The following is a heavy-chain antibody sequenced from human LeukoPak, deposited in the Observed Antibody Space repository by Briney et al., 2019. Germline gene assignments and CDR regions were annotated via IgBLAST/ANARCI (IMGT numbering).Heavy chain of an antibody. V-gene: IGHV4-59*11. CDR1: GGSISSHY. CDR3: ARGGCTNGVCYFDY. J-gene: IGHJ4*02. D-gene: IGHD2-8*01. Sequence: SETLSLTCTVSGGSISSHYWSWIRQPPGKGLEWIGYIYYSGSTNYNPSLKSRVTISVDTSKNQFSLKLSFVTAADTAVYYCARGGCTNGVCYFDYWGQGTLVTVSS. CDR2: IYYSGST.